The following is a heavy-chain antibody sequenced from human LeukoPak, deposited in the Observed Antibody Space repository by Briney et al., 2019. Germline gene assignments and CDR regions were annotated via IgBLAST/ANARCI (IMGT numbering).Heavy chain of an antibody. CDR1: GGSFSGYY. CDR2: INHSGST. J-gene: IGHJ5*02. D-gene: IGHD3-10*01. Sequence: KTSETLSLTCAVYGGSFSGYYWSWIRQPPGKGLEWIGEINHSGSTNYNPSLKSRVTISVDTSKNQFSLKLSSVTAADTAVYYCARARRRIRTMVRGVISSVNWFDPWGQGTLVTVSS. CDR3: ARARRRIRTMVRGVISSVNWFDP. V-gene: IGHV4-34*01.